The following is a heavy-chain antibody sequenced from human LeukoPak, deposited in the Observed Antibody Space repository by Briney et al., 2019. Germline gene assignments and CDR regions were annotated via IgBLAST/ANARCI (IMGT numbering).Heavy chain of an antibody. CDR2: SYSGGST. Sequence: GGSLRLSCAASGFTVSSNYMSWVRQAPGKGLEWVSVSYSGGSTYYADSVKGRFTISRDNSKNTLYLQMNSLRAEDTAVYYCARDGYYYDSSGYQPIDYWGRGTLVTVSS. CDR3: ARDGYYYDSSGYQPIDY. V-gene: IGHV3-66*02. J-gene: IGHJ4*02. D-gene: IGHD3-22*01. CDR1: GFTVSSNY.